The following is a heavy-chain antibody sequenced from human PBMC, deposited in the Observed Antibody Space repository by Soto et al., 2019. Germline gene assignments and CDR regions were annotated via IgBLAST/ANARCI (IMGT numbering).Heavy chain of an antibody. Sequence: ASVKVSCKASGYTFTSYAMHWVRQAPGQRLEWMGWINAYNGNTKYSQKLQGRVTMTRDTSTSTAYMELRSLRSDDTAVYYCARDAWGLLAAAGTWDAIDIWGQATMVTVSS. V-gene: IGHV1-3*01. CDR1: GYTFTSYA. CDR2: INAYNGNT. J-gene: IGHJ3*02. CDR3: ARDAWGLLAAAGTWDAIDI. D-gene: IGHD6-13*01.